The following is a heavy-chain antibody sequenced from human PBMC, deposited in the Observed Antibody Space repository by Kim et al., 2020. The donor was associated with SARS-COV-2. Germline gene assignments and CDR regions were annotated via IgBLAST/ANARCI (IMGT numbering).Heavy chain of an antibody. CDR3: VKEAAFTTIVVDYYFDY. V-gene: IGHV3-30*02. J-gene: IGHJ4*02. Sequence: VEGRFTISRDNSKNTLYLQMNSLRTEDKALYYCVKEAAFTTIVVDYYFDYWGQGTLVTVSS. D-gene: IGHD3-22*01.